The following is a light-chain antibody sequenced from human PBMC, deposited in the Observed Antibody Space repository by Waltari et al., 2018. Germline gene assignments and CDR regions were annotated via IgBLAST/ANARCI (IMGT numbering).Light chain of an antibody. CDR1: ISDVGGYNF. V-gene: IGLV2-14*01. Sequence: QSALTQSASVSGSPGQTITISCTGTISDVGGYNFVSWYQQLPGKPPKLWIYGVDQRPAGVSVRFSGSKSANTATLTISGLQPEDEGDYFCSSYTARSTLVFGGGTKLTVL. CDR3: SSYTARSTLV. CDR2: GVD. J-gene: IGLJ3*02.